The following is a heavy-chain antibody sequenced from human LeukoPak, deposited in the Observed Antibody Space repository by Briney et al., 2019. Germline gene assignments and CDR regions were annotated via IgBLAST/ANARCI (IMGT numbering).Heavy chain of an antibody. CDR1: GYNFASYW. Sequence: GESLQISCHGSGYNFASYWIGWVRQVPGKGLEWMGIFYPGDSDTRYSPSFQGQVTMSADKSISTAYLQWSSLKASDTAMYYCARQKAYDRYFDLWGRGTLVTVSS. CDR2: FYPGDSDT. CDR3: ARQKAYDRYFDL. J-gene: IGHJ2*01. V-gene: IGHV5-51*01. D-gene: IGHD3-3*01.